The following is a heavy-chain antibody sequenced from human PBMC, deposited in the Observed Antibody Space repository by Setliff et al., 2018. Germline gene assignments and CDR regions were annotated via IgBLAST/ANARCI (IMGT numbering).Heavy chain of an antibody. CDR2: INPHNEGT. D-gene: IGHD2-2*01. CDR1: GYSLIDYY. J-gene: IGHJ4*02. CDR3: SRGRRGSTWTSDS. V-gene: IGHV1-2*02. Sequence: VASVKVSCKSSGYSLIDYYIHWVRQAPGQGLEWMGWINPHNEGTTFAQKFQDRVTATTDTSITTAYLKLSGRTSDDTAVYYCSRGRRGSTWTSDSWGQGTLVTVSS.